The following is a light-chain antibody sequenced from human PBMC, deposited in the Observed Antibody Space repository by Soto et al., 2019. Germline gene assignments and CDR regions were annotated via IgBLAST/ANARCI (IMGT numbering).Light chain of an antibody. CDR3: CSFTTSTTVI. J-gene: IGLJ2*01. CDR2: DVT. Sequence: QSVLTQPASVSGSPGQSITISCTGTRSDVSAYNYVSWYQQHPGKAPKLMIYDVTNRPSGVSNRFSGSKSGNTASLTISGLQAEDEADYYCCSFTTSTTVIFGGGTKLTVL. V-gene: IGLV2-14*01. CDR1: RSDVSAYNY.